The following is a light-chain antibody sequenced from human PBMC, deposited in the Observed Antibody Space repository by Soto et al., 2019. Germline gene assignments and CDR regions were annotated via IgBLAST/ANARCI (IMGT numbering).Light chain of an antibody. Sequence: DIQMTQSPSSLSASVGDRVTITCRASQGISNYLAWYQQKPGKVPKLLIYAASTLQSGVPSRFSGSGSGTDFTLTSSSRQPEDFATYYCQKYNSSPLTFGGGTKVDIK. J-gene: IGKJ4*01. CDR1: QGISNY. CDR2: AAS. V-gene: IGKV1-27*01. CDR3: QKYNSSPLT.